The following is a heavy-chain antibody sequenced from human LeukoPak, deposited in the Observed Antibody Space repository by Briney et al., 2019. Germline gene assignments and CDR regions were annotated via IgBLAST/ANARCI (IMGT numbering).Heavy chain of an antibody. V-gene: IGHV3-30*03. CDR3: ARESRYYDFWSGYPDY. Sequence: GGSLRLSCAASGFTFSSYGMHWVRQAPGKGLEWVAVISYDGSNKYYADSVKGRFTISRDNAKNSLYLQMNSLRAEDTAVYYCARESRYYDFWSGYPDYWGQGTLVTVSS. CDR1: GFTFSSYG. CDR2: ISYDGSNK. J-gene: IGHJ4*02. D-gene: IGHD3-3*01.